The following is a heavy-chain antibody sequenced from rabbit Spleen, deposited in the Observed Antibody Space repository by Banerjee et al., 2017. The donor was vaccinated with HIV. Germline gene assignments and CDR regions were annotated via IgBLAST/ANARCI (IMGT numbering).Heavy chain of an antibody. D-gene: IGHD6-1*01. J-gene: IGHJ3*01. Sequence: QQLEESGGGLVKPGASLTLTCKASGFSFSSYYYMCWVRQAPGKGLEWIACIYAGSSGSTYYANWAKGRFTISKTSSTTVTLQMTSLTVADTATYFCARDSDANYATDGYGLELWGPGTLVTVS. CDR1: GFSFSSYYY. V-gene: IGHV1S40*01. CDR2: IYAGSSGST. CDR3: ARDSDANYATDGYGLEL.